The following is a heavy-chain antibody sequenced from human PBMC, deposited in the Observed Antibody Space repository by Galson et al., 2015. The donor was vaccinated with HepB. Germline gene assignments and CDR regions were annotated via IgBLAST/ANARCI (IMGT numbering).Heavy chain of an antibody. D-gene: IGHD3-16*01. Sequence: SLRLSCAGSGFIFRHHAMAWIRQAPGKGLEWVSGINGRGSTRSYSDAVKGRFSISRGNSKDTVFLQMDNLRAEDTAVYYCVKEVTWFGGDWFDPWGQGALVTVS. CDR3: VKEVTWFGGDWFDP. CDR1: GFIFRHHA. J-gene: IGHJ5*02. V-gene: IGHV3-23*01. CDR2: INGRGSTR.